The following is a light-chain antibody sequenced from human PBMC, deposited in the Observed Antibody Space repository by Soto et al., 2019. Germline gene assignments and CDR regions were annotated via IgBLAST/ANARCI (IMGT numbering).Light chain of an antibody. CDR3: LQYQSYWT. CDR1: HSISSQ. Sequence: DIKMTQSPSTLSASVGDRVSVTCRASHSISSQLAWYQQKPGKAPNLLIYQASNLETGVPSWFSGSGSGTEFTLTISSLQPDDLATYYGLQYQSYWTFGQGTKVEVK. V-gene: IGKV1-5*03. J-gene: IGKJ1*01. CDR2: QAS.